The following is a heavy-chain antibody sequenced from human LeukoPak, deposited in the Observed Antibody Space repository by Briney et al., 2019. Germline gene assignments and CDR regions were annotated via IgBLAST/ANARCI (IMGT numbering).Heavy chain of an antibody. D-gene: IGHD6-6*01. CDR2: ISSSSSYI. Sequence: PGGSLRLSCAASGFTFSSYSMNWVRQAPGKGLGWVSSISSSSSYIYYADSVKGRFTISRDNAKNSLYLQMNSLRAEDTAVYYCAREPYSSSPFDYWGQGTLVTVSS. CDR1: GFTFSSYS. V-gene: IGHV3-21*01. CDR3: AREPYSSSPFDY. J-gene: IGHJ4*02.